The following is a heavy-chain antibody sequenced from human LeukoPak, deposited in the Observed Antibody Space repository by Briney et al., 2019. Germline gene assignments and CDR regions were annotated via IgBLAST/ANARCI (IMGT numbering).Heavy chain of an antibody. J-gene: IGHJ5*02. CDR1: YESISSSSHY. Sequence: RSSETPSPTCTVSYESISSSSHYWGWIRRPPGKGLEWIGSIDSGRNIHSNPSLDGRDTISVDTSKNQFSLKLSSVTAADTAVYYCARTKYYFDSSDYFFFDPWGQGILVIVSS. V-gene: IGHV4-39*01. D-gene: IGHD3-22*01. CDR2: IDSGRNI. CDR3: ARTKYYFDSSDYFFFDP.